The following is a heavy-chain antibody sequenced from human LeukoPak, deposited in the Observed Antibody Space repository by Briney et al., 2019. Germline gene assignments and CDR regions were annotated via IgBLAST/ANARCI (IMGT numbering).Heavy chain of an antibody. Sequence: GGSLRLSCAASGFTQSRYAMSWSRQAPGKGLEWVSIISGGKIYYADSVKGRFTISRDDSRDTLYLQMNSLRAEDTAIYYCAKGDCTSTSCHGFYGMDVWGQGTTVTVSS. D-gene: IGHD2-2*01. CDR2: ISGGKI. J-gene: IGHJ6*02. CDR3: AKGDCTSTSCHGFYGMDV. V-gene: IGHV3-23*01. CDR1: GFTQSRYA.